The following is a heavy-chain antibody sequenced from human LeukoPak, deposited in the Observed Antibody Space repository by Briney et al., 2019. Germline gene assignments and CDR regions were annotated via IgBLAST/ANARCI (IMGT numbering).Heavy chain of an antibody. CDR3: ARDESSVVDTATGIDY. J-gene: IGHJ4*02. D-gene: IGHD5-18*01. V-gene: IGHV1-2*02. Sequence: SVKVSFKASGYTFTDYYMHWVRQAPGQGLEWMGWINPNSGGTNYAQKFQGRVTMTRDTSISTAYMELSRLRSDDTAVYYCARDESSVVDTATGIDYWGQGTLVTVSS. CDR2: INPNSGGT. CDR1: GYTFTDYY.